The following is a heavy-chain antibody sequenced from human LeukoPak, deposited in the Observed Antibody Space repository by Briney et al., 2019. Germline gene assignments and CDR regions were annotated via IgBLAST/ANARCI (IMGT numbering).Heavy chain of an antibody. D-gene: IGHD5-24*01. V-gene: IGHV3-7*01. J-gene: IGHJ4*02. Sequence: GGSLRLSCAASGFTFTNYWMTWVRQAPGKGLEWVANINQDGSGESYVDSVKGRFTISRDNAKNSLYLQMNSLRAEDTAVYYCAVATIKDYFDYWGQGTLVTVSS. CDR1: GFTFTNYW. CDR3: AVATIKDYFDY. CDR2: INQDGSGE.